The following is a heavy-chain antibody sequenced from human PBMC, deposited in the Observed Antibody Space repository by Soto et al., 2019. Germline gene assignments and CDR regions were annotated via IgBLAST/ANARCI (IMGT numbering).Heavy chain of an antibody. CDR3: ARDGGGYDPPYFYYYMDV. D-gene: IGHD5-12*01. V-gene: IGHV4-31*03. J-gene: IGHJ6*03. Sequence: SETLSLTCTASGGSISSGGYYWSWIRQHPGKGLEWIGYIYYSGSTYYNPSLKSRVTISVDTSKNQFSLKLSSVTAADTAVYYCARDGGGYDPPYFYYYMDVWGKGTTVTVSS. CDR2: IYYSGST. CDR1: GGSISSGGYY.